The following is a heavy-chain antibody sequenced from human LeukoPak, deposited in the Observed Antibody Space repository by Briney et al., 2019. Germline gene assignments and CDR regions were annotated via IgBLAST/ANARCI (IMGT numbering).Heavy chain of an antibody. D-gene: IGHD3-10*01. CDR2: IRYDGSNK. J-gene: IGHJ4*02. Sequence: GGSLRLSCAASGFTFSSYGMHWVRQAPGKGLEWVAFIRYDGSNKYYADSVKGRFTISRDNSKNTLYLHMNSLRAEDTAVYYCAKDYYGSGSYPYHFDYWGQGTLVTVSS. CDR3: AKDYYGSGSYPYHFDY. CDR1: GFTFSSYG. V-gene: IGHV3-30*02.